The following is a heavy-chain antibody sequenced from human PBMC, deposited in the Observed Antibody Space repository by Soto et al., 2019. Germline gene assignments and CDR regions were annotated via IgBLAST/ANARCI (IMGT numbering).Heavy chain of an antibody. CDR1: GFPFSSNS. D-gene: IGHD1-1*01. Sequence: EVQLVESGGNLAQPGGSLRLSCAASGFPFSSNSVNWVRQAPGKGLEWVSYITGSGTTTRYADSVKGRFTLSRDNAKNSLFLDMNSLTDEDTAVYYCARDLNWAFDHWCRGTLVTVSS. J-gene: IGHJ5*02. CDR3: ARDLNWAFDH. CDR2: ITGSGTTT. V-gene: IGHV3-48*02.